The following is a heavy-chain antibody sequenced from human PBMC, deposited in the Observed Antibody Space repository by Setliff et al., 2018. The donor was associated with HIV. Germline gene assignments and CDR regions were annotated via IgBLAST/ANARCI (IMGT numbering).Heavy chain of an antibody. CDR3: ARVQMAYAAFDV. CDR2: IYFTGSS. Sequence: PSETLSLTCTVSGGYISIYYWSWIRQPPGQGLEWIGPIYFTGSSDNNPSLKSRVTLSVDSSKHQFSLKLSSVTAADTAVYYCARVQMAYAAFDVWGQGTMVTVSS. CDR1: GGYISIYY. V-gene: IGHV4-59*01. J-gene: IGHJ3*01. D-gene: IGHD4-17*01.